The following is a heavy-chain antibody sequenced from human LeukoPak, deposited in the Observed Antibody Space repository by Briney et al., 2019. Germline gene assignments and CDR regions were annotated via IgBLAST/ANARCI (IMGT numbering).Heavy chain of an antibody. Sequence: ASVKVSCKASGYTFSDYYIHWVRQATGQGLEWMGWMNPNSGNTGYAQKFQGRVTMTRNTSISTAYMELSSLRSEDTAVYYCARVRPPRGGYNLGGWFDPWGQGTLVTVSS. D-gene: IGHD5-24*01. V-gene: IGHV1-8*02. CDR1: GYTFSDYY. CDR3: ARVRPPRGGYNLGGWFDP. CDR2: MNPNSGNT. J-gene: IGHJ5*02.